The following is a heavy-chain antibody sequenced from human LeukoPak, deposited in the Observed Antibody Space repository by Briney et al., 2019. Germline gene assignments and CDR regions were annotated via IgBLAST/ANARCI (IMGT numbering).Heavy chain of an antibody. CDR3: AKGSAYDY. V-gene: IGHV3-9*01. D-gene: IGHD3-16*01. Sequence: GGSLRLSCAASGFTFDDYAMHWVRQAPGKGLEWVSGISWNSGSIGYADSVKGRFTISRDNAKNSLYLQMNSLRAEDTALYYCAKGSAYDYWDQGTLVTVSS. J-gene: IGHJ4*02. CDR2: ISWNSGSI. CDR1: GFTFDDYA.